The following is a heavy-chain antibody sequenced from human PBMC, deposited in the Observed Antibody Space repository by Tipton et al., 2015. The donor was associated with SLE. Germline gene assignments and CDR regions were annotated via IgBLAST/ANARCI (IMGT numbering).Heavy chain of an antibody. CDR3: AAECGDNCASDY. CDR2: VRHDGSNT. V-gene: IGHV3-30*19. D-gene: IGHD2-21*01. CDR1: GFNFGFFG. J-gene: IGHJ4*02. Sequence: RSLRLSCATSGFNFGFFGFHWVRQVPGKGLEWVAHVRHDGSNTYHADSMKGRLTISRDNSKSILYLQMNSLRAEDTAVYYCAAECGDNCASDYWGQGILVTVSS.